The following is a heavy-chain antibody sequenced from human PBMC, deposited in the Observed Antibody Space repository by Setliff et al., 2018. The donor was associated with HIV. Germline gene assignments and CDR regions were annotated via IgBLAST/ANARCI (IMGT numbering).Heavy chain of an antibody. CDR1: GGTFSSYA. Sequence: ASVKVSCKASGGTFSSYAISWVRQAPGQGLEWMGGIIPIFGTANYAQKFQGRVTITADESTSTAYMELSSLRSEDTAVYYCARAGYYSSTSCYDNWFDPWGQGTLVTVSS. V-gene: IGHV1-69*13. J-gene: IGHJ5*02. CDR3: ARAGYYSSTSCYDNWFDP. D-gene: IGHD2-2*01. CDR2: IIPIFGTA.